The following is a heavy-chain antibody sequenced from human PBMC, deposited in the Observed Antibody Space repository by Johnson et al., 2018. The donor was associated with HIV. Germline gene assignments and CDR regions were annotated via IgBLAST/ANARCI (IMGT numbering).Heavy chain of an antibody. Sequence: QVQLVESGGGVVQPGRSLRLSCAASGFTFSNYAIHWVRQAPGKGLEWVAVISSDGNNKHYADSVKGRFSISRDNSKNTLDLQMNSLRAEDTAVYYCARDSDISLGVAGAFDIWGQGTMVTVSA. CDR3: ARDSDISLGVAGAFDI. CDR2: ISSDGNNK. CDR1: GFTFSNYA. D-gene: IGHD3-9*01. V-gene: IGHV3-30*14. J-gene: IGHJ3*02.